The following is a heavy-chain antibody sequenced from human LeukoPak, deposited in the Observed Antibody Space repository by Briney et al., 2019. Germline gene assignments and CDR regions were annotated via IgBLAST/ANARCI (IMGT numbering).Heavy chain of an antibody. CDR3: ARDKAYGAGGMDV. V-gene: IGHV3-21*01. CDR1: GVTFSSYS. Sequence: GGSLTLSCAASGVTFSSYSMNWVRQAPGKGLEWVSSISSSSSYIYYADSVKGRFTISRDNAKNSLYLQMNSLRAEDTAVYYCARDKAYGAGGMDVWGKGTTVTVSS. CDR2: ISSSSSYI. D-gene: IGHD4-17*01. J-gene: IGHJ6*04.